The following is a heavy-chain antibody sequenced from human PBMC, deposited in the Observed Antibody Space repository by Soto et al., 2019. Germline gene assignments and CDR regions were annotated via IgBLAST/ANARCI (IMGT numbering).Heavy chain of an antibody. V-gene: IGHV3-30-3*01. D-gene: IGHD3-10*01. J-gene: IGHJ6*02. Sequence: GGSLRLSCAASGFTFSSYAMHWVRQAPGKGLEWVAVISYDGSNKYYADSVKGRFTISRDNSKNTLYLQMNSLRAEDTAVYYCARAGSPKVTGLAYYYYGMDVWGQGTTVTVSS. CDR1: GFTFSSYA. CDR3: ARAGSPKVTGLAYYYYGMDV. CDR2: ISYDGSNK.